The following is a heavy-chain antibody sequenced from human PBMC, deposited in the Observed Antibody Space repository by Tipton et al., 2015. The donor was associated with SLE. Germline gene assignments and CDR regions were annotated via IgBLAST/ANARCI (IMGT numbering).Heavy chain of an antibody. D-gene: IGHD5-18*01. J-gene: IGHJ5*02. CDR2: IYYTGTTT. V-gene: IGHV4-39*07. Sequence: LRLSCTVSGGPVSSSSKYWAWIRQPPGKGLGWIGSIYYTGTTTYYNSFLKSRVTMSVDTSKNQFSLRLTSVIAADTAVYYCARLHGYSYGLNRFDPWGQGTLISVSS. CDR1: GGPVSSSSKY. CDR3: ARLHGYSYGLNRFDP.